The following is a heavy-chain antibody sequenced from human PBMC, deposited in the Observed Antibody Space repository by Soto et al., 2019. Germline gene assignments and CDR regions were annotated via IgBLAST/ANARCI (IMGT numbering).Heavy chain of an antibody. CDR3: ARNRGWNGLDWWFDP. V-gene: IGHV1-46*03. CDR1: GYSFTSHY. J-gene: IGHJ5*02. D-gene: IGHD1-1*01. CDR2: IYPGGVNI. Sequence: ASVKVSCKSIGYSFTSHYMHWVRQAPGQGLEWMGTIYPGGVNIGYAQKFKGRVTMTKDTSTSTVYMELNSLTSEDTAVYYCARNRGWNGLDWWFDPWGQGTLVTVSS.